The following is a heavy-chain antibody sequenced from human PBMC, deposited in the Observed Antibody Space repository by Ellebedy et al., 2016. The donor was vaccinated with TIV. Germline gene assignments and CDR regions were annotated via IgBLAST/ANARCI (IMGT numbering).Heavy chain of an antibody. CDR2: ISNDGDST. V-gene: IGHV3-64*01. CDR3: AKWGVGGKHGMDV. D-gene: IGHD1-26*01. CDR1: GFPFSSYA. Sequence: PGGSLRLSCAASGFPFSSYALHWVRHAPGKGLEFVSAISNDGDSTFYANSVKGRFTISRDNSKNTLYLQMGSLRAEDMAVYYCAKWGVGGKHGMDVWGQGTTVTVSS. J-gene: IGHJ6*02.